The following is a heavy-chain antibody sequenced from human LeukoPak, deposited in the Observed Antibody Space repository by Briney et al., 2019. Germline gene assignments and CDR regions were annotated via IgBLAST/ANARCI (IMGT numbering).Heavy chain of an antibody. D-gene: IGHD6-13*01. CDR1: GGSISTYY. V-gene: IGHV4-4*07. Sequence: PETLSLTCTVSGGSISTYYWSWIRQPAGKGLEWIGRVYSSGSTNYNPSLKSRVTMSVDTSKNQFSLKLSSVTAADTAVYYCARDSGAAAATWYFDYWGQGTLVTVSS. CDR2: VYSSGST. J-gene: IGHJ4*02. CDR3: ARDSGAAAATWYFDY.